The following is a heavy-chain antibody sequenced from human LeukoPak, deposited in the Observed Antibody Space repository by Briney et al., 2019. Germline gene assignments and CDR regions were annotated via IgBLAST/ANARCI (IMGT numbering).Heavy chain of an antibody. CDR3: ARDGSSSSWYEH. V-gene: IGHV3-30*02. J-gene: IGHJ1*01. CDR1: GFTFSSYG. Sequence: GGSLRLSCGASGFTFSSYGMHWVRQAPGKGLEWVAFIRYGSNKYYADSVKGRFTISRDNAKNSLYLQMNSLRAEDTAVYYCARDGSSSSWYEHWGQGTLVTVSS. CDR2: IRYGSNK. D-gene: IGHD6-13*01.